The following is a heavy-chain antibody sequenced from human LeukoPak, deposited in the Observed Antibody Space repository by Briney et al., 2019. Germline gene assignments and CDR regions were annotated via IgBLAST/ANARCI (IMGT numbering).Heavy chain of an antibody. CDR3: AREPTYTNSWYTTCDY. V-gene: IGHV3-48*03. J-gene: IGHJ4*02. Sequence: PGGSLRLSCAASGFTFSSYEMNWVRQAPGKGLEWISYITGSSSTVYYADSVKGRFTISRDNAKSSLYLQMSSLRAEDTAVYYCAREPTYTNSWYTTCDYWGQGTLVTVSS. CDR2: ITGSSSTV. D-gene: IGHD6-19*01. CDR1: GFTFSSYE.